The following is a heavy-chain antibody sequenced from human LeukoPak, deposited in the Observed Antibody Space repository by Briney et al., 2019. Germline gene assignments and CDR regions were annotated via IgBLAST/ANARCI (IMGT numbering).Heavy chain of an antibody. CDR3: ARARVGYCNSSSCYAIPFDY. D-gene: IGHD2-2*01. CDR1: PASINGYY. Sequence: PSETVSLTCTVSPASINGYYWSWIRQPPGKGPEWIGYIYSSGSTKYNPSLKSRVTISLDTSKNQFSLKLSSVTAADTAFYYCARARVGYCNSSSCYAIPFDYWGQGTLVTVSS. V-gene: IGHV4-59*01. J-gene: IGHJ4*02. CDR2: IYSSGST.